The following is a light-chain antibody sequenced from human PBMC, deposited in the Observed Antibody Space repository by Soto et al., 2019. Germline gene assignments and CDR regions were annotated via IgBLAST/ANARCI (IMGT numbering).Light chain of an antibody. CDR3: QQYNNWLT. Sequence: EIVMTQSPATLSVSPGERVTLSCRASESIDFNLSWYQQKPGQAPRLLIYGASNRATGIPARFSGSGSGTEFTLTISSLQSEDFALYYCQQYNNWLTVGGGTKVDIK. J-gene: IGKJ4*01. V-gene: IGKV3-15*01. CDR1: ESIDFN. CDR2: GAS.